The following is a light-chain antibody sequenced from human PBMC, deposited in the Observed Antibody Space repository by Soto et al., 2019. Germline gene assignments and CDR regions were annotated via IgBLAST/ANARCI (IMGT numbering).Light chain of an antibody. V-gene: IGLV2-14*01. CDR1: SSDVGFYNY. J-gene: IGLJ2*01. CDR2: EVS. CDR3: SSYSTSRTTVV. Sequence: QSVLTQPASVSGSPGQSITISCTGTSSDVGFYNYVSWYQQHPGKAPQLMIYEVSNRPSGVSNRFSGSKSGNTASLTISGLKAEDEAHYYCSSYSTSRTTVVFGGGTKLTVL.